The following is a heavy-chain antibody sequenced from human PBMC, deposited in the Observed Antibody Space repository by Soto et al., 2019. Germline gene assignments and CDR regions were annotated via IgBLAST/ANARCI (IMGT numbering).Heavy chain of an antibody. Sequence: GGSLRLSCAASGFTFSSYAMSWVRQAPGKGLEWVSAISGSGGSTYYADSVKGRFTISRDNSKNTLYLQMNSLRAEDTAVYYCAKAPRRALVSGTPGGGYYYYMDVWGKGTTVTVSS. CDR2: ISGSGGST. CDR1: GFTFSSYA. V-gene: IGHV3-23*01. J-gene: IGHJ6*03. D-gene: IGHD3-10*01. CDR3: AKAPRRALVSGTPGGGYYYYMDV.